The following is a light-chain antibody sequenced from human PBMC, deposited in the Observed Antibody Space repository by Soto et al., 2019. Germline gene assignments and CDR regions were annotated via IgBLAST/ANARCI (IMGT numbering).Light chain of an antibody. J-gene: IGLJ3*02. CDR1: NGVVTRDHY. CDR2: TTT. CDR3: LLYFGSPWV. Sequence: QTVVTQESSVTVSPGGTVTLTCGSSNGVVTRDHYPNWFQQKPGQPPRALISTTTNRHSWTPARFSGSLLGDKAALTLSGVQPEDEADYYCLLYFGSPWVFGGGTKVTVL. V-gene: IGLV7-43*01.